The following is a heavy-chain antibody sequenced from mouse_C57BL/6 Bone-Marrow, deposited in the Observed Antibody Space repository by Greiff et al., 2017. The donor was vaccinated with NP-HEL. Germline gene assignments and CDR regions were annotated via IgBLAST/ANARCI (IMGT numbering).Heavy chain of an antibody. D-gene: IGHD1-1*01. CDR3: ESEGDHGRFAY. J-gene: IGHJ3*01. CDR2: ISDGGSYT. V-gene: IGHV5-4*03. Sequence: DVKLVESGGGLVKPGGSLKLSCAASGFTFSSYAMSWVRQTPDKRLEWVATISDGGSYTYYPDNVKGRFTISRDNAKNNLDLQMSHLKSEDTAMYYCESEGDHGRFAYWGQGTLVTVSA. CDR1: GFTFSSYA.